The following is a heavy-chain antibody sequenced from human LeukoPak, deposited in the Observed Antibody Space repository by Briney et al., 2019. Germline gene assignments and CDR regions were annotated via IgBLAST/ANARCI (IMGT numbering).Heavy chain of an antibody. CDR1: GFTFSSYS. CDR3: ARDRDNVAGTRGYFNY. J-gene: IGHJ4*02. CDR2: ISGSSSYI. D-gene: IGHD6-19*01. Sequence: PGGSLRLSCAASGFTFSSYSMNWVRQAPGKGLGWVSCISGSSSYIYYADSVKGRFTISRHSAKNSLYLQMNNLRAEDTAVYYCARDRDNVAGTRGYFNYWGQGTLVTVSS. V-gene: IGHV3-21*01.